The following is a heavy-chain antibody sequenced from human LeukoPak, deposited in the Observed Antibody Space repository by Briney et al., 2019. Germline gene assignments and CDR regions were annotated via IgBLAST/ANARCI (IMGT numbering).Heavy chain of an antibody. D-gene: IGHD3-22*01. V-gene: IGHV3-23*01. Sequence: GGSLRLSCVASGFTFSSYAMSWVRQAPGKGLEWVSGIRGSGGSTYYADSVKGRFTISRDNSKNTLYLQMNSLRAEDTAVYYCAKDGFRDYYENLIWGQGTMVTVSS. CDR2: IRGSGGST. CDR3: AKDGFRDYYENLI. CDR1: GFTFSSYA. J-gene: IGHJ3*02.